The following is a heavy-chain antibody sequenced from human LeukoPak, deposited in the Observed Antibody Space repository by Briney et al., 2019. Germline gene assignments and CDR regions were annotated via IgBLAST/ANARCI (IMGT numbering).Heavy chain of an antibody. D-gene: IGHD2-21*02. V-gene: IGHV1-46*01. CDR1: GYTFTSYY. CDR2: INPSGGST. CDR3: ARGIGDRFRLQHVIDY. J-gene: IGHJ4*02. Sequence: ASVKVSCKASGYTFTSYYMHWVRQAPGQGLEWMGIINPSGGSTSYAQKFQGSVTMTRDMSTSTVYMELSSLRSEDTAVYYCARGIGDRFRLQHVIDYWGQGTLVTVSS.